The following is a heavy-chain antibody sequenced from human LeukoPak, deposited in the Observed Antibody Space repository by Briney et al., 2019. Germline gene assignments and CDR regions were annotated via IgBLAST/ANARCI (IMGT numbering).Heavy chain of an antibody. CDR2: IYPGDSET. Sequence: GESLKISCKGSGYSFTSYWIGWVRQMPGKGLEWMGIIYPGDSETRYSPSFQGQVTISADKSISTAYLQWSSLKASDTAMYYCARQYYYDSSGYYYSDAFDIWGQGTVVTVSS. V-gene: IGHV5-51*01. CDR3: ARQYYYDSSGYYYSDAFDI. CDR1: GYSFTSYW. J-gene: IGHJ3*02. D-gene: IGHD3-22*01.